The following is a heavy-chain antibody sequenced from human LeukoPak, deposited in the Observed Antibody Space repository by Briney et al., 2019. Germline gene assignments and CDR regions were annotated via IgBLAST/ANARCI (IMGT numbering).Heavy chain of an antibody. Sequence: SETLSLTCTVSGGSISSYYWSWIRQPAGKGLEWIGLIYTSGSTNYNPSLKSRVTISVDTSKNQFSLKLSSVTAADTAVYYCARGGEGYSSSWYRLSNWFDPWGQGTLVTVSS. CDR2: IYTSGST. CDR1: GGSISSYY. CDR3: ARGGEGYSSSWYRLSNWFDP. D-gene: IGHD6-13*01. V-gene: IGHV4-4*07. J-gene: IGHJ5*02.